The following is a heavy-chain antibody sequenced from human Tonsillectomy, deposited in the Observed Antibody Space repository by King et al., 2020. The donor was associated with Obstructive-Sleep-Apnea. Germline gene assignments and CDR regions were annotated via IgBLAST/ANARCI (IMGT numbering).Heavy chain of an antibody. D-gene: IGHD3-16*02. CDR3: SGGEVXXGYXYYYYGMDV. Sequence: VQLVESGGGVVQPGGSLRLSXAGSGFPFSKYGIHWVRQAPGRGLEWVAVIWYDGSKRYYGDSVKGRFTISRENSENTVYLQMNSLRAADTAVYYCSGGEVXXGYXYYYYGMDV. CDR1: GFPFSKYG. V-gene: IGHV3-33*01. J-gene: IGHJ6*01. CDR2: IWYDGSKR.